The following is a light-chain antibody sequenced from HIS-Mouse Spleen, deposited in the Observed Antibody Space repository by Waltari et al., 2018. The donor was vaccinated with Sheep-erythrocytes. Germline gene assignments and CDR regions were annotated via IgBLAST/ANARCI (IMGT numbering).Light chain of an antibody. CDR2: EVS. J-gene: IGLJ3*02. V-gene: IGLV2-11*01. Sequence: QSALTQPRSVSGSPGQSVTISCTGTSSDVGGYNYVSWYQQHPGKAPKPMIYEVSKRPSRVPDRFSGSKSGNTASLTISGLQAEDEADYYCCSYAGSYTWVFGGGTKLTVL. CDR3: CSYAGSYTWV. CDR1: SSDVGGYNY.